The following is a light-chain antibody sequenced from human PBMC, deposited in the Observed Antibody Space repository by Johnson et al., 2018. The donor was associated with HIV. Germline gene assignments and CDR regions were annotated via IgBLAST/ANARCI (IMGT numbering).Light chain of an antibody. CDR3: GTWDSRLNVYL. J-gene: IGLJ1*01. Sequence: QSVLTQPPSVSAAPGQKVTISCSGSSSNIGNNYVSWYQQLLGTAPKLLIYESTNRPSGIPDRFSGSKSGTSATLGISGLQTGDEADYYCGTWDSRLNVYLFGTGTKVTVL. CDR2: EST. CDR1: SSNIGNNY. V-gene: IGLV1-51*02.